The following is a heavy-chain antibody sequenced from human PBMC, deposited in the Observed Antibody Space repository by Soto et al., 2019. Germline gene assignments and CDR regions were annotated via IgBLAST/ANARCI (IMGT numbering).Heavy chain of an antibody. CDR2: IVVGSGNT. CDR3: ARTLYGDNVDY. CDR1: GFTFTSSA. J-gene: IGHJ4*02. V-gene: IGHV1-58*02. Sequence: SVKVSCKASGFTFTSSAMQWVRQARGQRLEWIGWIVVGSGNTNYAQKFQGRVTMTRNTSISTAYMELSSLRSEDTAVYYCARTLYGDNVDYWGQGTLVTVSS. D-gene: IGHD4-17*01.